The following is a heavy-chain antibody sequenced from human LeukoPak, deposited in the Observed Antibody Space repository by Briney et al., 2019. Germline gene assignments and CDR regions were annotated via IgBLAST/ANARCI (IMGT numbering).Heavy chain of an antibody. V-gene: IGHV3-23*01. CDR2: ISGSGGST. D-gene: IGHD6-19*01. J-gene: IGHJ6*02. Sequence: PGGSLRLSCAASGFTFSSYAMSWVRQAPGKGLEWVSAISGSGGSTYYADSVKGRFTISRDNSKNTLYPQMNSLRAEDTAVYYCAKDSSGWYVYYYYGMDVWGQGTTVTVSS. CDR3: AKDSSGWYVYYYYGMDV. CDR1: GFTFSSYA.